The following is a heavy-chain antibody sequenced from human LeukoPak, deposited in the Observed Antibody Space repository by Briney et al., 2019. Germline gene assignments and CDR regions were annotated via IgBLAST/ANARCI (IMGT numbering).Heavy chain of an antibody. CDR2: INPNSGGT. CDR1: GYTFTGYY. CDR3: ARDPGYSYGYMH. V-gene: IGHV1-2*02. J-gene: IGHJ4*02. Sequence: ASVKVSCKASGYTFTGYYMHWVRQAPRQGLEWMGWINPNSGGTNYAQKFQGRVTMTRDTSISTAYMELSRLRSDDTAVYYCARDPGYSYGYMHWGQGTLVTVSS. D-gene: IGHD5-18*01.